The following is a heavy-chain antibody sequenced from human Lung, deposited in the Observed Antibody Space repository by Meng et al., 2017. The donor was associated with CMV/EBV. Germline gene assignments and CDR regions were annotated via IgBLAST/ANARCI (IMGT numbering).Heavy chain of an antibody. CDR1: GFTFSSYA. J-gene: IGHJ4*02. D-gene: IGHD3-22*01. V-gene: IGHV3-23*01. CDR2: ISGSGGST. CDR3: AATHYYDSSGYFDY. Sequence: EVQRLESGGGLVQPGXXXXLSCAASGFTFSSYAMSWVRQAPGKGLEWVSAISGSGGSTYYADSVKGRFTISRDNSKNTLYLQMNSLRAEDTAVYYCAATHYYDSSGYFDYWGQGTLVTVSS.